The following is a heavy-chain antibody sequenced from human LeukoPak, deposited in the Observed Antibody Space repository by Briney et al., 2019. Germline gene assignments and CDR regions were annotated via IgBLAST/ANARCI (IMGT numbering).Heavy chain of an antibody. CDR2: ISSNGGST. D-gene: IGHD3-3*01. Sequence: GRSLRLSCAASGSTFSSYAMHWVRQAPGKGLEYVSAISSNGGSTYYANSVKGRFTISRDNSKNTLYLQMGSLRAEDMAVYYCARSYYDFWSGHHSPFDYWGQGTLVTVSS. J-gene: IGHJ4*02. CDR3: ARSYYDFWSGHHSPFDY. CDR1: GSTFSSYA. V-gene: IGHV3-64*01.